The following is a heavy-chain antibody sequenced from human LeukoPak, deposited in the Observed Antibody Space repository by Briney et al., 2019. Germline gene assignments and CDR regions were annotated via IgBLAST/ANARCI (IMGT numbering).Heavy chain of an antibody. CDR2: IKSKTDGGTT. CDR1: GFTFSNAW. V-gene: IGHV3-15*01. J-gene: IGHJ4*02. Sequence: PGGSLRLSCAASGFTFSNAWMSWVRQAPGKGLEWVGRIKSKTDGGTTDYAAPVKGRFTISRDDSKNTLYLQMNSPKTEDTAVYYCTTGDGGNSRLDPYYFDYWGQGTLVTVSS. CDR3: TTGDGGNSRLDPYYFDY. D-gene: IGHD4-23*01.